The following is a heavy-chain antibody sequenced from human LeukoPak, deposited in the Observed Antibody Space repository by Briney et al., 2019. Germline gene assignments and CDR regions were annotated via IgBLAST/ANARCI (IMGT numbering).Heavy chain of an antibody. CDR3: ARTKPITGTTYFFFGD. J-gene: IGHJ4*02. V-gene: IGHV4-59*08. CDR2: IYYSGST. Sequence: SETLSLTCTVSGGSISSYYWSWIRQPPGKGLEWIGYIYYSGSTNYNPSLKSRVTISLDTSKNQFSLKLSSVTAADTAVYYCARTKPITGTTYFFFGDWGQGTLVTVSS. D-gene: IGHD1-20*01. CDR1: GGSISSYY.